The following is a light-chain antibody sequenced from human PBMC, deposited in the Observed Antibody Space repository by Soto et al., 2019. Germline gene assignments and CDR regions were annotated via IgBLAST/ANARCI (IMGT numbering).Light chain of an antibody. Sequence: DIPLTQSPSVLSASVGDTVTITWRASQALSNYLAWYQQKPGKAPDLLIYSASTLQSGVPSRFSGSGSETEFSLTIRALQPEDFATYYCQQLSRYPLTFGGGTKVDI. J-gene: IGKJ4*01. V-gene: IGKV1-9*01. CDR2: SAS. CDR3: QQLSRYPLT. CDR1: QALSNY.